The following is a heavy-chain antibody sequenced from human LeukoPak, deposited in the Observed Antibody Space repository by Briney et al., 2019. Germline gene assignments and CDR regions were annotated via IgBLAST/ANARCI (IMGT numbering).Heavy chain of an antibody. Sequence: GGSLRLSCAASGFTFSSYAMRWVRQAPGKGLEWVSAISGSGSNTYYGDSVKGRFTISRDTSNNTLYLQMNSLRAEDTAVYYCAKPIAAAAEGGEGFYWGQGTLVTVSS. V-gene: IGHV3-23*01. D-gene: IGHD6-13*01. CDR3: AKPIAAAAEGGEGFY. CDR2: ISGSGSNT. CDR1: GFTFSSYA. J-gene: IGHJ4*02.